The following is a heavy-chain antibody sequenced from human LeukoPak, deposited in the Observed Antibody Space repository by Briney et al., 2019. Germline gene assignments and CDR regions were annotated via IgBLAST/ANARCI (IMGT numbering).Heavy chain of an antibody. J-gene: IGHJ4*02. V-gene: IGHV3-21*01. CDR2: ISSSSSYI. CDR1: GFTFSSYS. CDR3: ARDSDYGDYLFDY. D-gene: IGHD4-17*01. Sequence: GGSLRLSCAASGFTFSSYSMNWVRQAPGKGLECVSSISSSSSYIYYADSVKGRFTISRDNAKNSLYLQMNSLRAEDTAVYYCARDSDYGDYLFDYWGQGTLVTVSS.